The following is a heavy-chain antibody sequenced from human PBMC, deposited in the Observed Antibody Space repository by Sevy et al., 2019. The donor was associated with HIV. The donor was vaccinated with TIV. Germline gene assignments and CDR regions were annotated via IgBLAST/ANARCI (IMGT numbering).Heavy chain of an antibody. Sequence: ETLSLTCTVSGGSISSSSYYWGWIRQPPGKGLEWIGSIYYSGSTYYNPSLKSRVTISVDTSKNQFSLKLSSVTAADTAVYYCAEIAARLQSRGGYWGQGTLVTVSS. D-gene: IGHD6-6*01. CDR2: IYYSGST. J-gene: IGHJ4*02. V-gene: IGHV4-39*01. CDR1: GGSISSSSYY. CDR3: AEIAARLQSRGGY.